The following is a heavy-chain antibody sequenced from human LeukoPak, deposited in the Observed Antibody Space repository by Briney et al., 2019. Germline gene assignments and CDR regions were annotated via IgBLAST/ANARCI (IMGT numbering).Heavy chain of an antibody. J-gene: IGHJ4*02. CDR1: GGSISSYY. Sequence: SETLSLTCTVSGGSISSYYWSWIRQPPGKGLEWIGYIYHSGSTNYNPSLTSRVTISVDTSKNQFSLKLSSVTAADTAVYYCAREYGYSSSWLVGGYFDYWGQGTLVTVSS. V-gene: IGHV4-59*01. D-gene: IGHD6-13*01. CDR2: IYHSGST. CDR3: AREYGYSSSWLVGGYFDY.